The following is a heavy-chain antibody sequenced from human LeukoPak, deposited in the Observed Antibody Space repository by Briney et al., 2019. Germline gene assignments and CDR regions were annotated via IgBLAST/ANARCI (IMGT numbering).Heavy chain of an antibody. CDR3: ARGYSSGWSTYFDY. V-gene: IGHV3-7*01. J-gene: IGHJ4*02. Sequence: GGSLRLSCAASGFTFSSYWMSWVRQAPGKGLEWVANIKQDGSEKYYVDSVKGRFTISRDNAKNSQYLQMNSLRAEDTAVYYCARGYSSGWSTYFDYWGQGTLVTVSS. CDR1: GFTFSSYW. D-gene: IGHD6-19*01. CDR2: IKQDGSEK.